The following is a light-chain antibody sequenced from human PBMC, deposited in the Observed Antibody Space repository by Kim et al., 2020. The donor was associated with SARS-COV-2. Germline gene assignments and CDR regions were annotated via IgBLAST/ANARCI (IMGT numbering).Light chain of an antibody. CDR3: QQFGDSLT. Sequence: SPGERATLSCRASQSINSSYLAWYQQKAGLAPRLLIYRASNRATGIPDRFSGSGSGTDFTLTISRLDPEDFAVYYCQQFGDSLTFGGGTKVDIK. J-gene: IGKJ4*01. CDR2: RAS. V-gene: IGKV3-20*01. CDR1: QSINSSY.